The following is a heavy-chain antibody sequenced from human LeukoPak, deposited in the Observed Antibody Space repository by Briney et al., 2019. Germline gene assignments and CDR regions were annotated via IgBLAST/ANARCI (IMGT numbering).Heavy chain of an antibody. Sequence: GGSLRLSSAASDFNFITYAMSWVRQAPGKGLEWVSGISGSGASTYYADSVKGRFTISRDNSKNTLYLQMNSLRAEDTAVYYCAKEGRSGSYNTDYWGQGTLVTVSS. D-gene: IGHD1-26*01. V-gene: IGHV3-23*01. CDR1: DFNFITYA. CDR2: ISGSGAST. CDR3: AKEGRSGSYNTDY. J-gene: IGHJ4*02.